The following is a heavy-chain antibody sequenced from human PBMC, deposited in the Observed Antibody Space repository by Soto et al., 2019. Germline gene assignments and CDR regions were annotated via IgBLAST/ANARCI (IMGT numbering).Heavy chain of an antibody. V-gene: IGHV4-4*02. CDR1: GGSISSSNW. Sequence: QVQLQESGPGLVKPSGTLSLTCAVSGGSISSSNWWSWVRQPPGKGLEWIGEIYHSGSTNYNPSLKRRVTISVDKSKNQFSLKLSSVTAADTAVYYCARDRSVVPAAMVSYYYYYGMDVWGQGTTVTVSS. CDR3: ARDRSVVPAAMVSYYYYYGMDV. CDR2: IYHSGST. J-gene: IGHJ6*02. D-gene: IGHD2-2*01.